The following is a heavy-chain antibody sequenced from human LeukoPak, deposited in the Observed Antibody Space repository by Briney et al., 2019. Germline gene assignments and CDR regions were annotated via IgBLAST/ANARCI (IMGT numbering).Heavy chain of an antibody. V-gene: IGHV1-69*13. CDR1: GGTFSSYA. Sequence: GASVTVSCKASGGTFSSYAISWVRQAPGQGLEWMGGIIPIFGTANYAQKFQGRVTITADESTSTAYMELSSLRSEDTAVYYCARSKTTCTNGVCSRDFDYWGQGTLVTVSS. D-gene: IGHD2-8*01. CDR3: ARSKTTCTNGVCSRDFDY. CDR2: IIPIFGTA. J-gene: IGHJ4*02.